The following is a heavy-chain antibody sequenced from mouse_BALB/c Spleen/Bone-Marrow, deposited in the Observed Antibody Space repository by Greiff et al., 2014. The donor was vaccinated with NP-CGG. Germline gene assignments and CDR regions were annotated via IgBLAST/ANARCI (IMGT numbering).Heavy chain of an antibody. CDR1: CYTFTDYA. V-gene: IGHV1S137*01. Sequence: QGQLKESGAELVRPGGSVKISCKGFCYTFTDYAMHWGKQSPAKSLEWIGVISTYYGDASYNQKFKGKATMTVDKSSSTAYMELARLTSEDSAIYYCARRADSSGYVDAMDYWGQGTSVTVSS. J-gene: IGHJ4*01. CDR3: ARRADSSGYVDAMDY. D-gene: IGHD3-2*01. CDR2: ISTYYGDA.